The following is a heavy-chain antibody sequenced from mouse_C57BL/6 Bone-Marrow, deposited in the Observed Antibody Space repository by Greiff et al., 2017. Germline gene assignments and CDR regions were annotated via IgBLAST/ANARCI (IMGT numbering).Heavy chain of an antibody. V-gene: IGHV1-5*01. CDR1: GYTFTSYW. J-gene: IGHJ3*01. D-gene: IGHD1-1*01. CDR3: TREYYGFAY. Sequence: VQLQQSGTVLARPGASVKMSCKTSGYTFTSYWMHWVKQRPGQGLEWIGAIYPGNSDTSYNQKFKGKAKLTAVTSASTAYMELSSLTNEDSAVYYCTREYYGFAYWGQGTLVTVSA. CDR2: IYPGNSDT.